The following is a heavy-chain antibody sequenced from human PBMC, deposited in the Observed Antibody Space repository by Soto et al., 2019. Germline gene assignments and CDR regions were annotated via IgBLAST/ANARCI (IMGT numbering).Heavy chain of an antibody. Sequence: SETLSLTCTVSGGSISSYYWSWIRQPPGKGLEWIGYIYYSGSTNYNPSLKSRVTISVDTSKNQFSLKLSSVTAADTAVYYCARFEAMVLYYFDYWGQGTLVTVSS. D-gene: IGHD5-18*01. CDR1: GGSISSYY. CDR3: ARFEAMVLYYFDY. J-gene: IGHJ4*02. V-gene: IGHV4-59*01. CDR2: IYYSGST.